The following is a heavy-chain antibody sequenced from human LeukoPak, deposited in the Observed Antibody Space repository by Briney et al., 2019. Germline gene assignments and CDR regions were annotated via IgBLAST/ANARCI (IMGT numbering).Heavy chain of an antibody. J-gene: IGHJ5*01. CDR2: ISYSGTT. CDR3: ARNHGGWFDS. Sequence: SETLSLTCTVSGGSISNFYWTWIRQSPGKGLEWIGYISYSGTTKYSPSLKSRVTMSLDTSKNQFSLKLNSVTAADTAVYYCARNHGGWFDSWGQGTLVTVSS. V-gene: IGHV4-59*01. CDR1: GGSISNFY. D-gene: IGHD4-23*01.